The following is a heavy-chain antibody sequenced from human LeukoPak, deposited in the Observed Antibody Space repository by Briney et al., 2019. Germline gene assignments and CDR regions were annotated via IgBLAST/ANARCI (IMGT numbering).Heavy chain of an antibody. CDR1: GGSISGYY. CDR2: IYYSGST. Sequence: SETLSLTCTVSGGSISGYYWSWIQQPPGKGLEWIGYIYYSGSTNYNPSLKRRVTISVDTSKNQFSLKLSSVTAADTAVYYCARGCSAGTPHNWFDPWGQGTLVTVSS. D-gene: IGHD6-13*01. CDR3: ARGCSAGTPHNWFDP. V-gene: IGHV4-59*01. J-gene: IGHJ5*02.